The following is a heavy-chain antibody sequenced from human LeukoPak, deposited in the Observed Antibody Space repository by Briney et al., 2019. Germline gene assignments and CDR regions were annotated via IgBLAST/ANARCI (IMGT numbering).Heavy chain of an antibody. Sequence: GGSLRLSCAASGFTFSSYSMNWVRQAPGKGLEWVSYISSSSSTIYYADSVKGRFTISRDNAKNSLYLQMNSLRAEDTAVYYCARTADYYDSSGYYWVLGEDLDYWGQGTLVTVSS. CDR2: ISSSSSTI. CDR3: ARTADYYDSSGYYWVLGEDLDY. D-gene: IGHD3-22*01. V-gene: IGHV3-48*04. CDR1: GFTFSSYS. J-gene: IGHJ4*02.